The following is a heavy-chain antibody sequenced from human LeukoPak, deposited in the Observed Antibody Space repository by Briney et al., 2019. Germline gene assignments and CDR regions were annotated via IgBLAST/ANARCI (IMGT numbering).Heavy chain of an antibody. J-gene: IGHJ4*02. V-gene: IGHV3-7*01. CDR1: GFTFSSYW. CDR3: ARDSFETDIDY. D-gene: IGHD1-14*01. Sequence: GGSLGLSCAVSGFTFSSYWMSWVRQAPGKGLEWVGNIKEDGSEKYYVDSVKGRFTISRDNAKNSLYLQMNSLRAEDTAVYYCARDSFETDIDYWGQGTLVTVSS. CDR2: IKEDGSEK.